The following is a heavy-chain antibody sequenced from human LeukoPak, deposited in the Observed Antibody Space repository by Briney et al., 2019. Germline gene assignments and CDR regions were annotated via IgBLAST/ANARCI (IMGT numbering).Heavy chain of an antibody. D-gene: IGHD3-22*01. J-gene: IGHJ6*04. CDR3: AKDGSPDYYDSKMDV. V-gene: IGHV3-30*18. CDR1: GFTFSSYG. CDR2: ISYDGSNK. Sequence: HTGGSLRLSCAASGFTFSSYGMHWVRQAPGKGLEWVAVISYDGSNKYYADSVKGRFTISRDNSKNTLYLQMNSLRAEDTAVYYCAKDGSPDYYDSKMDVWGKGTTVTVSS.